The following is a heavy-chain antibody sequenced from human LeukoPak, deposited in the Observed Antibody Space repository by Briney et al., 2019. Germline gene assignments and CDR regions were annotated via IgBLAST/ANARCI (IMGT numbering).Heavy chain of an antibody. J-gene: IGHJ3*02. CDR1: GFTFTSSA. V-gene: IGHV1-58*02. Sequence: SVKVSCKASGFTFTSSAMQWVRQARGQHLEWIGWIVVGSGNTNYAQKFQERVTITRDMSTSTAYMELSSLRSEDTAVYYCAAVYYDFWSGYSLSLAFDIWGQGTMVTVSS. D-gene: IGHD3-3*01. CDR3: AAVYYDFWSGYSLSLAFDI. CDR2: IVVGSGNT.